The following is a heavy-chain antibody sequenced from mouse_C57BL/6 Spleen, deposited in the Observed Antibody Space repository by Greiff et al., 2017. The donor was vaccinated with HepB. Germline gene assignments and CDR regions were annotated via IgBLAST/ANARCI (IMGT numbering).Heavy chain of an antibody. V-gene: IGHV3-6*01. CDR3: ARRYHYYGSSYFDY. J-gene: IGHJ2*01. Sequence: EVQLQESGPGLVKPSQSLSLTCSVTGYSITSGYYWNWIRQFPGNKLEWMGYISYDGSNNYNPSLKNRISITRDTSKNQFFLKLNSVTTEDTATYYCARRYHYYGSSYFDYWGQGTTLTVSS. CDR2: ISYDGSN. CDR1: GYSITSGYY. D-gene: IGHD1-1*01.